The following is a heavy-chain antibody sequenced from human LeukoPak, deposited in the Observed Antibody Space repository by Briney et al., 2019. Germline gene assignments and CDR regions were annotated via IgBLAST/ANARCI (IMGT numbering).Heavy chain of an antibody. J-gene: IGHJ4*02. D-gene: IGHD1-26*01. CDR3: ARNIVGPRQVDY. CDR2: INLSGST. Sequence: SETLSLTCAVYGGSFSGYYWSWIRQPPGKGLEWIGEINLSGSTNYNPSLKSRVTISVDTSKNQFSLKLSSVTAADTAIYYCARNIVGPRQVDYWGQGTLVTVSS. CDR1: GGSFSGYY. V-gene: IGHV4-34*01.